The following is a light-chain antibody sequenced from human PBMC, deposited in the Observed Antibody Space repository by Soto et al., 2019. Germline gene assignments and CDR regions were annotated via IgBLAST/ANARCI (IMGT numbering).Light chain of an antibody. CDR1: SSDIGGYNY. V-gene: IGLV2-14*01. Sequence: QSALTQPASVSGSPGQSITISCTGTSSDIGGYNYVSWFQQHPDKAPKLMIYDVNGRPSGVSNRFSGSKSGNTASLTISGLQAEDEGDYYCSSFTSSGTRVFGTGTKLTVL. CDR3: SSFTSSGTRV. CDR2: DVN. J-gene: IGLJ1*01.